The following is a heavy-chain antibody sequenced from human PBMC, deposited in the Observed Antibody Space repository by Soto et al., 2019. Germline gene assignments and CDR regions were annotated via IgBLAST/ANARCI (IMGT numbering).Heavy chain of an antibody. V-gene: IGHV4-4*02. Sequence: SETLSLTCAVSGGSISSSNWWSWVRQPPGKGLEWVGEIYHSGSTNYNPSLKSRVTISVDKSKNQFSLKLSSVTAADTAVYYCARGKAAAGSPGDYYYYGMDVWGQGTTVT. CDR3: ARGKAAAGSPGDYYYYGMDV. CDR1: GGSISSSNW. D-gene: IGHD6-13*01. CDR2: IYHSGST. J-gene: IGHJ6*02.